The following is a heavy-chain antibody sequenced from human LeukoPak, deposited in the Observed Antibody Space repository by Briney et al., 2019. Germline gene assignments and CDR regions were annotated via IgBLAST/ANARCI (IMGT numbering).Heavy chain of an antibody. V-gene: IGHV3-15*01. Sequence: GGSLRLSCAASGFTFSDAWMTWVRQAPGKGLEWVGRIKSKTNGGATDYAAPVKGRFTISRDDSKNTLYFEMNSLKTEDTAVYYCTALGYPQYFHHWGQGTLVTVSS. CDR1: GFTFSDAW. D-gene: IGHD2-15*01. CDR3: TALGYPQYFHH. CDR2: IKSKTNGGAT. J-gene: IGHJ4*02.